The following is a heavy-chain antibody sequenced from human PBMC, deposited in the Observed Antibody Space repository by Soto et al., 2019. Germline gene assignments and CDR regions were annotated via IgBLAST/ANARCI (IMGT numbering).Heavy chain of an antibody. CDR2: ISYDGTNE. CDR3: ARWGKRDWEASPPSDL. V-gene: IGHV3-30*03. D-gene: IGHD3-16*01. CDR1: GFTFSGFG. J-gene: IGHJ5*02. Sequence: QEELVESGGGVVQPGRSLRLSCAASGFTFSGFGMHWVRQAPGKGLEWVAVISYDGTNEIYADSVKGRFSVSRDNSKNIVYLQMNSLRDEDTAMYSCARWGKRDWEASPPSDLWGQGTLVSVSS.